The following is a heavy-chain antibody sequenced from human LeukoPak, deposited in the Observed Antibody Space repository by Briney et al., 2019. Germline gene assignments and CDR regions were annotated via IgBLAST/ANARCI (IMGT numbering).Heavy chain of an antibody. J-gene: IGHJ3*02. D-gene: IGHD3-10*01. CDR2: IYYRSTLYN. V-gene: IGHV6-1*01. CDR3: ARGGLVRGTINSLIGFDI. Sequence: SQTLSLTCAISGDSVSSKSAGWHWIRQSPSRGLEWLGRIYYRSTLYNDYAVSVTIRISISPDTSKNQFSLRLNSVTPEDTAVYYCARGGLVRGTINSLIGFDIWGQGTVVTVSS. CDR1: GDSVSSKSAG.